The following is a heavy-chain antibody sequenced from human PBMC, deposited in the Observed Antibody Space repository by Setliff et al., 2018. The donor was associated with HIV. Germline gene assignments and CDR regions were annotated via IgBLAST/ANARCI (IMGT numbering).Heavy chain of an antibody. V-gene: IGHV3-7*01. CDR3: AKDGSGWSQH. D-gene: IGHD6-19*01. CDR2: IKYDGSER. J-gene: IGHJ1*01. Sequence: GGSLRLSCAASGFIFNDYWMSWVRQAPGKGPEWVANIKYDGSERYSVDSVRGRFTVSRDNAKSSLYLQMGSLRTEDMAVYYCAKDGSGWSQHWGQGTRVPVSS. CDR1: GFIFNDYW.